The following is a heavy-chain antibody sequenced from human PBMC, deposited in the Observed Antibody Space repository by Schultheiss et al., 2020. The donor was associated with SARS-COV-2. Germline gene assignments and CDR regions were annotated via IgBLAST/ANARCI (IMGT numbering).Heavy chain of an antibody. D-gene: IGHD1-1*01. CDR1: GFTFSSYW. J-gene: IGHJ5*02. Sequence: GESLKISCAASGFTFSSYWMHWVRQAPGKGLVWVSRITTDGRSISSADSVRGRFTISRDNAKNTLYLQMNSLRAEDTAVYYCARGTPATLDTWGQGTLVTVSS. CDR2: ITTDGRSI. CDR3: ARGTPATLDT. V-gene: IGHV3-74*01.